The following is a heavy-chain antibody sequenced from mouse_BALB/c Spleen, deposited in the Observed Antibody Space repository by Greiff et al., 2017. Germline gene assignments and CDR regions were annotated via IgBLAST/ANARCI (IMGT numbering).Heavy chain of an antibody. CDR1: GFTFSSFG. D-gene: IGHD1-1*01. V-gene: IGHV5-17*02. J-gene: IGHJ1*01. CDR3: ARPNDYYGSSYWYFDV. Sequence: EVKVEESGGGLVQPGGSRKLSCAASGFTFSSFGMHWVRQAPEKGLEWVAYISSGSSTIYYADTVKGRFTISRDNPKNTLFLQMTSLRSEDTAMYYCARPNDYYGSSYWYFDVWGAGTTVTVSS. CDR2: ISSGSSTI.